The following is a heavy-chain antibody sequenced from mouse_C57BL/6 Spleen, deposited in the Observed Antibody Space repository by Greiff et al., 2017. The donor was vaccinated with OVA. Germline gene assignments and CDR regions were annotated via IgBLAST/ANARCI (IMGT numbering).Heavy chain of an antibody. CDR2: IYPGDGDT. V-gene: IGHV1-80*01. J-gene: IGHJ1*03. CDR3: ARGYYGSRGGYFDV. D-gene: IGHD1-1*01. CDR1: GYAFSSYW. Sequence: VQLQQSGAELVKPGASVKISCKASGYAFSSYWMNWVKQRPGKGLEWIGQIYPGDGDTNYNGKFKGKATLTADKSSSTAYMQLSSLTSEDSAVYFCARGYYGSRGGYFDVWGTGTTVTVSS.